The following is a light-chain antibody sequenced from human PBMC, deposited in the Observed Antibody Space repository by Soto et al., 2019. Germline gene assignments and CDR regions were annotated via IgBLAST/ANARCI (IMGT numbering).Light chain of an antibody. J-gene: IGLJ1*01. CDR2: DDS. CDR1: NIGSKS. V-gene: IGLV3-21*02. Sequence: SYELTQPPSVSVAPGQTARITCGGSNIGSKSVHWYQQKPGQAPVLVVYDDSARPSGIPERFSGSNPGKTATLTISRVEAGDEADYYCQVWDSSSDHYVFGTGTKFTVL. CDR3: QVWDSSSDHYV.